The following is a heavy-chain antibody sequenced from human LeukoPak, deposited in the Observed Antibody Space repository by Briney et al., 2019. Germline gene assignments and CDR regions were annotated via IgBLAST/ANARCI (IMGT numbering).Heavy chain of an antibody. V-gene: IGHV4-34*01. CDR2: INHSGST. CDR3: ARRIQLWLQAREDYYYGRDV. D-gene: IGHD5-18*01. Sequence: SETLSLTCAVYGGSFSGYYWSWIRQPPGKGLEWIGEINHSGSTNYNPSLKSRVTISVDTSKNQFSLKLSSVTAADTAVYYCARRIQLWLQAREDYYYGRDVWGKGTTVTVSS. J-gene: IGHJ6*04. CDR1: GGSFSGYY.